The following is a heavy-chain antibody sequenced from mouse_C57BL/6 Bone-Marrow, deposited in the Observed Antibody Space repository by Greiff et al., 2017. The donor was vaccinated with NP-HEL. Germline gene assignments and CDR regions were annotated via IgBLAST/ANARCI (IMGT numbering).Heavy chain of an antibody. CDR2: INPYNGGT. J-gene: IGHJ3*01. V-gene: IGHV1-19*01. CDR1: GYTFTDYY. CDR3: ARQLRLRGNFAY. Sequence: EVQLQESGPVLVKPGASVKMSCKASGYTFTDYYMNWVKQSHGKSLEWIGVINPYNGGTSYNQKFKGKATLTVDKSSSTAYMELNSLTSEDSAVYYCARQLRLRGNFAYWGQGTLVTVSA. D-gene: IGHD3-2*02.